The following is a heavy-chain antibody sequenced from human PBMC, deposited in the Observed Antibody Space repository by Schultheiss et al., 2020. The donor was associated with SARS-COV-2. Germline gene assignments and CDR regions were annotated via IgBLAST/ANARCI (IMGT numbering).Heavy chain of an antibody. V-gene: IGHV1-18*04. J-gene: IGHJ6*01. Sequence: ASVKVSCKASGYTFTSYGISWVRQAPGQGLEWMGWISAYNGNTNYAQKLQGRVTITADESTSTAYMELSSLRSEDTAVYYCARYDWNYSRYRFYYYYGMDACAKWPTVTVPQ. CDR1: GYTFTSYG. CDR3: ARYDWNYSRYRFYYYYGMDA. D-gene: IGHD1-7*01. CDR2: ISAYNGNT.